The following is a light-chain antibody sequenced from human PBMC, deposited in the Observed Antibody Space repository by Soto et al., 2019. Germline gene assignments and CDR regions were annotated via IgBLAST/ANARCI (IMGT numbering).Light chain of an antibody. J-gene: IGLJ2*01. Sequence: QSAVTQPPSASGTPGQRVTISCSGSSSNIGSNTVNWHQQLPGTAPKLLIYTNNQRPSGVPGRFSGSKSGTSASLAISGLQSEDEGDYYCAAWDDSLNGWVFGGGTKVTVL. CDR3: AAWDDSLNGWV. CDR1: SSNIGSNT. CDR2: TNN. V-gene: IGLV1-44*01.